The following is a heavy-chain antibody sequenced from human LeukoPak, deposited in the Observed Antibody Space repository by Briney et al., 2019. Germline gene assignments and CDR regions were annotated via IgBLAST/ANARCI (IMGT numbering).Heavy chain of an antibody. V-gene: IGHV4-59*12. J-gene: IGHJ4*02. CDR3: VLVIGPRYFDY. CDR2: IYYSGST. Sequence: SETLSLTRTVSGGSISSYYWSWIRQPPGKGLEWIGYIYYSGSTNYNPSLKSRVTISVDTSKNQFSLKLSSVTAADTAVYYCVLVIGPRYFDYWGQGTLVTVSS. CDR1: GGSISSYY. D-gene: IGHD3-22*01.